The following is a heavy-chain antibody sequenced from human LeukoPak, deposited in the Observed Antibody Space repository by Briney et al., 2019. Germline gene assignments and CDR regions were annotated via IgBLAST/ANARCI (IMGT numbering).Heavy chain of an antibody. Sequence: GGSLRLSCAASGFTFSNYGMSWVRQAPGKGLEWVAVISYDGSNKYYADSVKGRFTISRDNSENTLYLQMNSLRAEDTAVYYCAKDPNYSSGMFDYYFDYWGQGTLVTVSS. CDR3: AKDPNYSSGMFDYYFDY. V-gene: IGHV3-30*18. CDR2: ISYDGSNK. D-gene: IGHD6-19*01. J-gene: IGHJ4*02. CDR1: GFTFSNYG.